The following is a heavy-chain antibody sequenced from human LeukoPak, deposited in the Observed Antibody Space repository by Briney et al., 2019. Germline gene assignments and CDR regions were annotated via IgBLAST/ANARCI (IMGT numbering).Heavy chain of an antibody. CDR3: ARCQFGGYEFDY. D-gene: IGHD5-12*01. J-gene: IGHJ4*02. V-gene: IGHV1-2*06. CDR2: INPNSGGT. CDR1: GYTFTGYY. Sequence: ASVKVSCKASGYTFTGYYMHWVRQAPGQGLEWMGRINPNSGGTNYAKKFQGRVTMTRDTSISTAYMELSRLRSDDTAVYYCARCQFGGYEFDYWRQGTLVTVSS.